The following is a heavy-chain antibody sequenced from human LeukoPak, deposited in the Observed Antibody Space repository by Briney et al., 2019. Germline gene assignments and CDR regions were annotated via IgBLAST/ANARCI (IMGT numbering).Heavy chain of an antibody. CDR3: TRDFIVGADTVALDV. V-gene: IGHV3-74*01. Sequence: GGSLRLSCAASGFSISSYWMHWVRQAPGEGLLWVSRINGDATTTTYADSVKGRSTISRDYAKNTLYLQMNSLRAEDTAVYYCTRDFIVGADTVALDVWGQGTMVTVSS. J-gene: IGHJ3*01. D-gene: IGHD1-26*01. CDR1: GFSISSYW. CDR2: INGDATTT.